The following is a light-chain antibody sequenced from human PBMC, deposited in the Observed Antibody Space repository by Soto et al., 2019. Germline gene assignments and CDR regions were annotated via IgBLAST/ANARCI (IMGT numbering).Light chain of an antibody. Sequence: QSALTQPRSVSGSPGQSVTISCTGTSSDVGGYNYVSWYQQHPGKAPKLMIYDVSERPSGVPDRFSASKSGNTASLTISGLQAEDEADYYCCSYAGTYTYVXGTGTKVTVL. CDR3: CSYAGTYTYV. CDR1: SSDVGGYNY. V-gene: IGLV2-11*01. J-gene: IGLJ1*01. CDR2: DVS.